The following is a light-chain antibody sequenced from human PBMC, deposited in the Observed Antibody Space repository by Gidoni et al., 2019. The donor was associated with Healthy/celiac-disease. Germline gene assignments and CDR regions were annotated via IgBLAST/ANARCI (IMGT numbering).Light chain of an antibody. Sequence: RATINCKSSQSVLYSSNNKNYLAWYQQKPGQPPKLLIYWASTRESGVPDRFGGSGSGTDFTLTISSLQAEDVAVYYFQQYYSTPWTFGQGTKVEIK. CDR1: QSVLYSSNNKNY. CDR2: WAS. J-gene: IGKJ1*01. V-gene: IGKV4-1*01. CDR3: QQYYSTPWT.